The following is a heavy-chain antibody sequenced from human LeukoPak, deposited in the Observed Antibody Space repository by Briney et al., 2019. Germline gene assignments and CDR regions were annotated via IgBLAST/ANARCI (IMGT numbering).Heavy chain of an antibody. V-gene: IGHV4-34*01. CDR1: GFTFSSYE. Sequence: PGGSLRLSCAASGFTFSSYEMNWIRQPPGKGLEWIGEINHSGSTNYNPSLKSRVTISVDTSKNQFSLKLSSVTAADTAVYYCASLRGIVGATQFDYWGQGTLVTVSS. CDR2: INHSGST. D-gene: IGHD1-26*01. J-gene: IGHJ4*02. CDR3: ASLRGIVGATQFDY.